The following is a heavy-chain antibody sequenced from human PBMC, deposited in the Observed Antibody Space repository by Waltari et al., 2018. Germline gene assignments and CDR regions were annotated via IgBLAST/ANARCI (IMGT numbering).Heavy chain of an antibody. J-gene: IGHJ3*01. CDR2: IRYDGSNK. Sequence: QVPLVESGGGVVQPGGSLRLSCVASGISFSPSGMHWVRQTPGKGLEWLAFIRYDGSNKDYGDSVKGRFTISRDNSKNTLYLQMDSLRTEDTAVYYCAAELIGEAFDVWGQGTRVTVSS. CDR3: AAELIGEAFDV. V-gene: IGHV3-30*02. CDR1: GISFSPSG.